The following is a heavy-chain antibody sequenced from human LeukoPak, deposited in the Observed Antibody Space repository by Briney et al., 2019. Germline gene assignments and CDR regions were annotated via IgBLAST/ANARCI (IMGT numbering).Heavy chain of an antibody. Sequence: ASVRVSCKASGHTFTGYYMHWVRQAPGQGLEWMGWINPNSGGTNYAQKFQGRVTMTRDTSISTAYMELSRLRSDDTAVYYCARAIGGYYDYVWGSYRWSYFDYWGQGTLVTVSS. J-gene: IGHJ4*02. D-gene: IGHD3-16*02. CDR2: INPNSGGT. CDR3: ARAIGGYYDYVWGSYRWSYFDY. V-gene: IGHV1-2*02. CDR1: GHTFTGYY.